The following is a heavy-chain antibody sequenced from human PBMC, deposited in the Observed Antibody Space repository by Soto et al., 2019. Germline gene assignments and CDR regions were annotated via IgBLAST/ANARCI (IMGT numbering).Heavy chain of an antibody. CDR1: GGSFKSGSYS. Sequence: PSETLSLTCTVSGGSFKSGSYSWSWIRQPPGKGLEWIGYVYHTGRTSYNPSLKSRVSIPMDTSKNQFSLNLDSVTAADTAVDFCARDFASFDSWAKGTRVTVPS. V-gene: IGHV4-61*01. CDR2: VYHTGRT. CDR3: ARDFASFDS. D-gene: IGHD3-3*01. J-gene: IGHJ4*02.